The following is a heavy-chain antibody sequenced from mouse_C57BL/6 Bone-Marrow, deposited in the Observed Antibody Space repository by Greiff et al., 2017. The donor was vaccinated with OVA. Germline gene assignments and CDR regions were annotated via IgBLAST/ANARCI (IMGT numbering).Heavy chain of an antibody. V-gene: IGHV3-1*01. CDR2: ISYSGST. CDR1: GYSITSGYD. J-gene: IGHJ3*01. CDR3: ARVGANWDGWFAY. D-gene: IGHD4-1*01. Sequence: EVQGVESGPGMVKPSQSLSLTCTVTGYSITSGYDWHWIRHFPGNKLEWMGYISYSGSTNYNPSFKSRISITHDTSKNHFFLKLNSVTTEDTATYYCARVGANWDGWFAYWGQGTLVTVSA.